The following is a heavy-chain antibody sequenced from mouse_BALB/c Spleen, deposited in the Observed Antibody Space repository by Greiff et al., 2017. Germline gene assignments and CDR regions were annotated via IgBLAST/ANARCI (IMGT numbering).Heavy chain of an antibody. CDR1: GYTFTSYW. V-gene: IGHV1-7*01. Sequence: QVQLQQSGAELAKPGASVKMSCKASGYTFTSYWMHWVKQRPGQGLEWIGYINPSTGYTEYNQKFKDKATLTADKSSSTAYMQLSSLTSEDSAVYYCARQGTARATDYWGQGTTLTVSS. J-gene: IGHJ2*01. D-gene: IGHD3-2*01. CDR3: ARQGTARATDY. CDR2: INPSTGYT.